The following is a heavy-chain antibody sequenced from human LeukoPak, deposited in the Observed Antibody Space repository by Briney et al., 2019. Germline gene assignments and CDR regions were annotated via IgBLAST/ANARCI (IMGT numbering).Heavy chain of an antibody. D-gene: IGHD2-2*01. CDR3: ARHGDCSSTSCLKAGFDP. V-gene: IGHV5-51*01. CDR1: GYSFTSYW. CDR2: IYPGDSDT. Sequence: GESLKISCKGSGYSFTSYWIGWVRQMPGKGLEWMGIIYPGDSDTRYSPSFQGHVTISADKSISTAYLQWSSLKASDTAMYYCARHGDCSSTSCLKAGFDPWGQGTLVTLSS. J-gene: IGHJ5*02.